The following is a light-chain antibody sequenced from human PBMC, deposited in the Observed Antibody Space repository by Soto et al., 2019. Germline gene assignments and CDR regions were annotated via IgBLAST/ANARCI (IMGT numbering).Light chain of an antibody. CDR1: QSVSSN. V-gene: IGKV3-15*01. Sequence: EIVMTQSPATLSVSPGERATLSCRASQSVSSNLAWYQQKPGQAPRLLIYGASTRATGIPARFSGSGSGTEFTLTISSLQSEDFAVYYCHQYNNWPPYTFGQGSKV. CDR3: HQYNNWPPYT. CDR2: GAS. J-gene: IGKJ2*01.